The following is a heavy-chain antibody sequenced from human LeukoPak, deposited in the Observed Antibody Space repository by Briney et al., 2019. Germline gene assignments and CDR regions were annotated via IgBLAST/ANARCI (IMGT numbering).Heavy chain of an antibody. J-gene: IGHJ4*02. CDR2: IGTAGDT. V-gene: IGHV3-13*01. D-gene: IGHD3-3*01. Sequence: GGSLRLSCAASGFTFSSYDMHWVRQATGKGLEWVSAIGTAGDTYYPGSVKGRFTISRENAKNSLYLQMNSLRAGDTAVYYCARVSHDGYFDYWGQGTLVTVSS. CDR3: ARVSHDGYFDY. CDR1: GFTFSSYD.